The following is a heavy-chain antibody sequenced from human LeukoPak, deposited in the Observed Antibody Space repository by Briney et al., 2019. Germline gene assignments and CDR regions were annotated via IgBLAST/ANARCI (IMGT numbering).Heavy chain of an antibody. CDR3: ARETRGFGEFRLFDY. V-gene: IGHV1-69*04. CDR1: GGTFNSYA. J-gene: IGHJ4*02. CDR2: IIPILGIA. Sequence: SVKVSCKASGGTFNSYAISWVRQAPGQGLEWMGRIIPILGIANYAQKFQGRVTITADKSTSTAYMELSSLRSEDTAVYYCARETRGFGEFRLFDYWGQGTLVTVSS. D-gene: IGHD3-10*01.